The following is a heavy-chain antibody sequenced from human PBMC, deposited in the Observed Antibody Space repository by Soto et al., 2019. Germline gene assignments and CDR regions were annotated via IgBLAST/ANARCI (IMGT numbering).Heavy chain of an antibody. CDR3: ARHEGVAARPRHIDY. CDR1: GGSISSSSYY. D-gene: IGHD6-6*01. V-gene: IGHV4-39*01. Sequence: SETLSLTCTVSGGSISSSSYYWGWIRQPPGKGLEWIGSIYYSGSTYYNPSLKSRVTISVDTSKNQFSLKLSSVTAADTAVYYCARHEGVAARPRHIDYWGQGTLVTVSS. CDR2: IYYSGST. J-gene: IGHJ4*02.